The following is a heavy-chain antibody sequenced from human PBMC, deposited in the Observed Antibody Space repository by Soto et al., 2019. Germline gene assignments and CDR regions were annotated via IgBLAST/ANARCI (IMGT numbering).Heavy chain of an antibody. Sequence: EVQLVESGGGLVQPGRSLRLSCAASSFTFDDYAMHWVRQAPGKGLEWVSGISWNIGTIGYADSVKGRFTISRDNAKKSLYLEMNSLRPEDTALYYCAKDIFSRVGVHLYHFYGMDVWGQGTTVTVSS. CDR2: ISWNIGTI. CDR1: SFTFDDYA. D-gene: IGHD3-3*01. J-gene: IGHJ6*02. V-gene: IGHV3-9*01. CDR3: AKDIFSRVGVHLYHFYGMDV.